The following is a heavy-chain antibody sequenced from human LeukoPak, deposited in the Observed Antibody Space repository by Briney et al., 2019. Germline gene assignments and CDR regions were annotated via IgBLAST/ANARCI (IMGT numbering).Heavy chain of an antibody. Sequence: ASVKVSCKASGYTFTSYGISWVRQAPGQGLEWMGWISAYNGNTNYAQKLQGRVTMTTDTSTSTAYMELRSLRSDDTAVYYCARFSSGWSLTLGYFDYWGQGTLVTVSS. CDR1: GYTFTSYG. CDR2: ISAYNGNT. D-gene: IGHD6-19*01. V-gene: IGHV1-18*01. J-gene: IGHJ4*02. CDR3: ARFSSGWSLTLGYFDY.